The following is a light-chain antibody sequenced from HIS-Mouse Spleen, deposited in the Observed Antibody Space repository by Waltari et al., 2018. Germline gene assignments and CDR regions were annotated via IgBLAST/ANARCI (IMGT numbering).Light chain of an antibody. CDR1: SSNIGSNY. V-gene: IGLV1-47*01. CDR2: RNN. CDR3: AAWDDSLSGPV. J-gene: IGLJ3*02. Sequence: QSVLTQPPSASGTPGQRVTISCSGSSSNIGSNYVYWYQQLPGTAPKLLIYRNNPRPSGVPDRFSGSKSATSASLAISGLRSEDEADYYCAAWDDSLSGPVFGGGTKLTVL.